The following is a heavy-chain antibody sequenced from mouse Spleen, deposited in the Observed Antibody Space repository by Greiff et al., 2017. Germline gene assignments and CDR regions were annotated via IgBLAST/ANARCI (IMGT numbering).Heavy chain of an antibody. V-gene: IGHV5-9*04. CDR1: GFTFSSYA. J-gene: IGHJ1*01. CDR2: ISSGGGNT. D-gene: IGHD1-1*01. CDR3: ARQCYGSSYWYFDV. Sequence: EVKLMESGGGLVKLGGSLKLSCAASGFTFSSYAMSWVRQTPEKRLEWVATISSGGGNTYYPDSVKGRFTISRDNAKNTLYLQMSSLKSEDTAMYYCARQCYGSSYWYFDVWGAGTTVTVSS.